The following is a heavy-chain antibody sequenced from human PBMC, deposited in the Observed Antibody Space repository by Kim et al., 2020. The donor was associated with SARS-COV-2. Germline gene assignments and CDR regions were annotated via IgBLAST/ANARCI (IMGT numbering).Heavy chain of an antibody. CDR1: GGSISSSSYY. Sequence: SETLSLTCTVSGGSISSSSYYWGWIRQPPGKGLEWIGSIYYSGSTYYNPSLKSRVTISVDTSKNQFSLKLSSVTAADTAVYYCARTRGAVIPGHHRYCSGGSCLGPSYYGMDVWGQGTTVTVSS. CDR2: IYYSGST. CDR3: ARTRGAVIPGHHRYCSGGSCLGPSYYGMDV. D-gene: IGHD2-15*01. V-gene: IGHV4-39*01. J-gene: IGHJ6*02.